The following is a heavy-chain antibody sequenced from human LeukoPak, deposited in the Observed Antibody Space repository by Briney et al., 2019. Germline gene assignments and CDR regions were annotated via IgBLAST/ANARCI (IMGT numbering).Heavy chain of an antibody. J-gene: IGHJ5*02. CDR1: RATFSSSS. Sequence: GSSAKVSCKASRATFSSSSISSVRQAPGQGLEWMGGIIPIFGTANYAQNWQRRVTTATDESTSTAYMELSSLRSEDTAVYYCARSSGYYYLNWFDPWGQGTLVTVSS. CDR3: ARSSGYYYLNWFDP. V-gene: IGHV1-69*05. CDR2: IIPIFGTA. D-gene: IGHD3-22*01.